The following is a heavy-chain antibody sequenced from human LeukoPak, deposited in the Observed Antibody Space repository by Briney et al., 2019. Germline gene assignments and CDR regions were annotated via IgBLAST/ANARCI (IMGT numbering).Heavy chain of an antibody. V-gene: IGHV1-8*03. CDR1: GYTFTSYD. D-gene: IGHD3-3*01. J-gene: IGHJ4*02. CDR2: RNPNSGNT. CDR3: ARACPGFCSGYCNVDY. Sequence: ASVKVSCKASGYTFTSYDINWVRQATGQGLEWMGWRNPNSGNTGYAQKFQGRVTITRNTSISTAYMELSSLRSEDTAVYYCARACPGFCSGYCNVDYWGQGTLVTVSS.